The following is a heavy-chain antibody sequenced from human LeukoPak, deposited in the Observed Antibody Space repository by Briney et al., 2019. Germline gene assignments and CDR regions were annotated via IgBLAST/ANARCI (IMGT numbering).Heavy chain of an antibody. D-gene: IGHD6-19*01. V-gene: IGHV3-23*01. Sequence: GGSLRLSCAASGFTCSSYAMSWVRQAPGKGLDCVSVISGSGGSAYYADSVKGRFTMSRDNSKSTLYLQMNSLRPKDTAVYYCAKGGSGWYVGLFDYWGQGTLVTVSS. CDR3: AKGGSGWYVGLFDY. CDR1: GFTCSSYA. CDR2: ISGSGGSA. J-gene: IGHJ4*02.